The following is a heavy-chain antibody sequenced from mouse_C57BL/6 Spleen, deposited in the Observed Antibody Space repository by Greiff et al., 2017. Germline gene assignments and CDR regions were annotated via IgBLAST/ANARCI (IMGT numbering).Heavy chain of an antibody. Sequence: VQLQQSGAELVRPGTSVKVSCKASGYAFTNYLIEWVKQRPGQGLEWIGVINPGSGGTNYNEKFKGKATLTADKSSSTVYMQLSSLTSEDSAVXCCARLYTTARAWFAYWGQGTLVTVSA. D-gene: IGHD1-2*01. CDR1: GYAFTNYL. J-gene: IGHJ3*01. V-gene: IGHV1-54*01. CDR2: INPGSGGT. CDR3: ARLYTTARAWFAY.